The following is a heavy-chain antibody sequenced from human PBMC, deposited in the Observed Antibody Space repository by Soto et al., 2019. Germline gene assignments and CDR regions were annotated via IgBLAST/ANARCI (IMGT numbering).Heavy chain of an antibody. Sequence: GGSLRLSCAASGFTFSSYGMHWVRQAPGKGLEWVAVIWYDGSNKYYADSVKGRFTISRDNSKNTLYLQMNSLRAEDTAVYYCARTGGDYGISMGDAFDIWGQGTMVTVSS. CDR1: GFTFSSYG. CDR3: ARTGGDYGISMGDAFDI. J-gene: IGHJ3*02. CDR2: IWYDGSNK. D-gene: IGHD4-17*01. V-gene: IGHV3-33*01.